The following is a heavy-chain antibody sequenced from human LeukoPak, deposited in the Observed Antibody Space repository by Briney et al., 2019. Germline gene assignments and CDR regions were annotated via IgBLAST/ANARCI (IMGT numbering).Heavy chain of an antibody. D-gene: IGHD6-13*01. CDR3: ARYGFSSSWQGGWHAFDI. CDR1: GYTLTSYH. Sequence: ASVKVSCKASGYTLTSYHMHWVRQAPGQGLEWMGIINPTVGDTIYAQKFQGRVTMTRDMSTSTVYMELSSLRSDDTAVYYCARYGFSSSWQGGWHAFDIWGQGTMVTVSS. V-gene: IGHV1-46*01. J-gene: IGHJ3*02. CDR2: INPTVGDT.